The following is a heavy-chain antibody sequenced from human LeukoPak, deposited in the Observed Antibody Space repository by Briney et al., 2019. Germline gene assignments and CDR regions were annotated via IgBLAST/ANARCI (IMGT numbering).Heavy chain of an antibody. CDR1: GFTFTSYG. CDR3: ARGGRDGMDV. J-gene: IGHJ6*04. V-gene: IGHV1-18*04. D-gene: IGHD3-16*01. Sequence: GASVKVSCKASGFTFTSYGFTWVRQAPGQGLEWMGWVSAYNGNTNHAQKFQGRVTMTTATSTTTVYMELRSLSSDDTAVYYCARGGRDGMDVWGKGTTVTVSS. CDR2: VSAYNGNT.